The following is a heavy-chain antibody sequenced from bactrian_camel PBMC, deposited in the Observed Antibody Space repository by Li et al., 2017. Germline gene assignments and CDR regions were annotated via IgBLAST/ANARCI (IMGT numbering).Heavy chain of an antibody. J-gene: IGHJ4*01. CDR1: GRIYRAYC. Sequence: HVQLVESGGGSVQAGGSLRLSCTASGRIYRAYCMAWFRQAPGKEREGIAAVYIGGDNTYVADSVKGRFTVTHDYGKNTLYLQMNSMKPEDTAMCYCAADFGRLCYGWDFGVDGPTRFHYWGQGTQVTVS. CDR2: VYIGGDNT. V-gene: IGHV3S54*01. D-gene: IGHD1*01. CDR3: AADFGRLCYGWDFGVDGPTRFHY.